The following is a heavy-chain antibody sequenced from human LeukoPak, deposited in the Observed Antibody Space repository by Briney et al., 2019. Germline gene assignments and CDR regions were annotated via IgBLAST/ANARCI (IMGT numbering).Heavy chain of an antibody. D-gene: IGHD3-10*01. Sequence: PGGSLRLSCAASGFTFSSYSMHWVRQAPGKGLEWLSVISYDGSSKYFADSVKGRFTISRDNSENTLYLQLNSLRVEDTAVYSCARDRFWFRDYKSGGPLHYFDYWGLGTLVTVSS. V-gene: IGHV3-30-3*01. CDR1: GFTFSSYS. CDR2: ISYDGSSK. J-gene: IGHJ4*02. CDR3: ARDRFWFRDYKSGGPLHYFDY.